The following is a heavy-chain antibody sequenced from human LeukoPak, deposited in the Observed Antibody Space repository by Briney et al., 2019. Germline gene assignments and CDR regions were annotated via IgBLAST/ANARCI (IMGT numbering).Heavy chain of an antibody. CDR3: TRTEYCSAGRCYSDYFDC. J-gene: IGHJ4*02. CDR1: GFTFSDHY. Sequence: QPGGSLRLSCAASGFTFSDHYMDWVRQAPGKGLEWVGRTRNKANSYTTEYAASVNGRFTISRDDSKSSLYLQMNSLKTEDTAVYYCTRTEYCSAGRCYSDYFDCWGQGTLVTVSS. D-gene: IGHD2-15*01. V-gene: IGHV3-72*01. CDR2: TRNKANSYTT.